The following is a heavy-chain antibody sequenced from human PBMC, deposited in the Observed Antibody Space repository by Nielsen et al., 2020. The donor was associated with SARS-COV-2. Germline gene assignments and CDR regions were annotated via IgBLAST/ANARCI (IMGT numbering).Heavy chain of an antibody. V-gene: IGHV3-23*01. CDR3: AKERVRDNRDFDS. CDR2: VSGRGDRT. Sequence: GRDAPGQGLEWVSAVSGRGDRTYYAESVKGGFTIFRNNSENMLYLQINRLRAEDTAVYYCAKERVRDNRDFDSWGQGTPVTVSS. J-gene: IGHJ4*02. D-gene: IGHD5-24*01.